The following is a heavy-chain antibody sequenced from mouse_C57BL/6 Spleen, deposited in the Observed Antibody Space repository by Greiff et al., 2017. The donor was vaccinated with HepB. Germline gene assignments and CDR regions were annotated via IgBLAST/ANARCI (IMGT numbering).Heavy chain of an antibody. J-gene: IGHJ2*01. Sequence: QVQLKQSGAELVRPGSSVKLSCKASGYTFTSYWMQWVKQRPIQGLEWIGNIDPSDSETHYNQKFKDKATLTVDKSSSTAYMQLSSLTSEESAVYYCARPGWDVDYWGQGTTLTVSS. V-gene: IGHV1-52*01. D-gene: IGHD4-1*01. CDR2: IDPSDSET. CDR1: GYTFTSYW. CDR3: ARPGWDVDY.